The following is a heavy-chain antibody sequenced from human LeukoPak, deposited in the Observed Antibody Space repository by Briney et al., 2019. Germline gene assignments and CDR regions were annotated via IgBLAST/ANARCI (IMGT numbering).Heavy chain of an antibody. CDR2: IIPIFGTA. D-gene: IGHD2-2*01. CDR3: ANTVVPAAQFDY. J-gene: IGHJ4*02. Sequence: SVKVSCKASGGTFSSYAISWVRQAPGQGLEWMGGIIPIFGTANYAQKFQGRVTMTRDTSISTAYMELSRLRSDDTAVYYCANTVVPAAQFDYWGQGTLVTVSS. CDR1: GGTFSSYA. V-gene: IGHV1-69*05.